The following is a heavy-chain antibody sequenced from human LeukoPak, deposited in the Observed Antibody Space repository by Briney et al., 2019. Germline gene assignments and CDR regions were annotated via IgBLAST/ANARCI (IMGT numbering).Heavy chain of an antibody. D-gene: IGHD2-2*01. CDR1: GFTFSSYG. CDR2: ITGSGENT. CDR3: AKDLTSWNY. V-gene: IGHV3-23*01. J-gene: IGHJ4*02. Sequence: GGSLRLSCAASGFTFSSYGITWVRQAPGKGLEWVSGITGSGENTYYADSVKGRFTISRDNSKNTLYLQMNSLRAEDAALYYCAKDLTSWNYWGQGTLVTVSS.